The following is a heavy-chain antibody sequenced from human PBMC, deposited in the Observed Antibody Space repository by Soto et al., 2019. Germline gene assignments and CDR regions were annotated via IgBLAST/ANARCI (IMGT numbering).Heavy chain of an antibody. D-gene: IGHD6-6*01. J-gene: IGHJ6*02. CDR2: IIPIFGTA. CDR3: ASQQLGPSYYYGMDV. Sequence: QVQLVQSGAEVKKPGSSVKVSCKASGGTFSSYAISWVRQAPGQGLEWMGGIIPIFGTANYAQKFQGRVTITADEPTSTADMELSSLRSEATAVYYCASQQLGPSYYYGMDVWGQGTTVTVSS. V-gene: IGHV1-69*12. CDR1: GGTFSSYA.